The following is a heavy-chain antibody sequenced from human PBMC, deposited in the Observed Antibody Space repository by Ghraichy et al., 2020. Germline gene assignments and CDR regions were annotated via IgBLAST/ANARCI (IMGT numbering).Heavy chain of an antibody. CDR1: GFTFSSYE. Sequence: GESLNISCAASGFTFSSYEMNWVRQAPGKGLEWVSYISSSGSTIYYADSVKGRFTISRDNAKNSLYLQMNSLRAEDTAVYYCARERAIVGATRPDYWGQGTLVTVSS. D-gene: IGHD1-26*01. V-gene: IGHV3-48*03. J-gene: IGHJ4*02. CDR3: ARERAIVGATRPDY. CDR2: ISSSGSTI.